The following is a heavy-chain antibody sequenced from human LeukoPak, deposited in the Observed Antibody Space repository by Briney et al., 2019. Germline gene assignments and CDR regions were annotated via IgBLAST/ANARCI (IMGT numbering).Heavy chain of an antibody. CDR3: AKEYDYVWGSYRRSFGY. CDR1: GFTFSSYA. Sequence: GGSLRLSCAACGFTFSSYAMSWVRQAPGKGLEGVSAISGSGGAPYYADSVKGRFTISRDNSKNTLYLQMNSLGAEDTAVYYCAKEYDYVWGSYRRSFGYWGQGTLVTVSS. V-gene: IGHV3-23*01. CDR2: ISGSGGAP. D-gene: IGHD3-16*02. J-gene: IGHJ4*02.